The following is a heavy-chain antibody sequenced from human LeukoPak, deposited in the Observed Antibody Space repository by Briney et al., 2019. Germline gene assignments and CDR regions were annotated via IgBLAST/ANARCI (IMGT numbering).Heavy chain of an antibody. CDR1: GYTFTSYG. CDR3: ARALGIAAAGNQVDY. D-gene: IGHD6-13*01. V-gene: IGHV1-18*01. CDR2: ISAYNGNT. J-gene: IGHJ4*02. Sequence: ASVKVSCKASGYTFTSYGISWVRQAPGQGLEWMGWISAYNGNTNYAQKLQGRVTMTTDTSTSTAYMELRSLRSDDTAVYYCARALGIAAAGNQVDYWGQGTLVTVSS.